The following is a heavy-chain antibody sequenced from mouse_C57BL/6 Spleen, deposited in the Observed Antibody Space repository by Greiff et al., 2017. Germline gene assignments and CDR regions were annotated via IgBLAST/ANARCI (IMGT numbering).Heavy chain of an antibody. D-gene: IGHD2-2*01. V-gene: IGHV1-7*01. J-gene: IGHJ4*01. CDR2: INPSSGYT. Sequence: QVQLQQSGAELAKPGASVKLSCKASGYTFTSYWMHWVKQRPGQGLEWIGDINPSSGYTKYNQKFKDKATLTADKSSSTAYMQLSSLTYEDSAVYYCANGYDGYAMDYWGQGTSVTVSS. CDR1: GYTFTSYW. CDR3: ANGYDGYAMDY.